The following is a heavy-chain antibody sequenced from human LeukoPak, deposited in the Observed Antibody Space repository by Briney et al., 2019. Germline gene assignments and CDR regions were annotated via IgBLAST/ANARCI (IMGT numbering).Heavy chain of an antibody. Sequence: GGSLRLSCAASGFTFSSYSMNWVRQAPGKGLEWVSYISSSSSTIYYADSVKGRFTISRDNAKNSLYLQMNSLRAEDTAVYYCARDSSTFPGYTSDYWAREPWSPSPQ. J-gene: IGHJ4*02. CDR3: ARDSSTFPGYTSDY. V-gene: IGHV3-48*04. CDR2: ISSSSSTI. CDR1: GFTFSSYS. D-gene: IGHD6-13*01.